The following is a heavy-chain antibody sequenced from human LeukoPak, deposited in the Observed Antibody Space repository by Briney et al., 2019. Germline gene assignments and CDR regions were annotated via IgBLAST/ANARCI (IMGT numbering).Heavy chain of an antibody. D-gene: IGHD5-24*01. CDR3: AKDRDWYYFDY. V-gene: IGHV3-30*18. CDR1: GFTFSNYG. CDR2: ISYDGSNK. Sequence: GGSLRLSCTASGFTFSNYGIHWVRQAPGKGLEWVAVISYDGSNKYYADSVKGRFTISRDNSKNTLYLQMNSLRAEDTAVYYCAKDRDWYYFDYWGQGTLVTVSS. J-gene: IGHJ4*02.